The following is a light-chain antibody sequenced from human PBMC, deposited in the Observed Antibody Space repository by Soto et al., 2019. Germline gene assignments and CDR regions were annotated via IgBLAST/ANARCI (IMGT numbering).Light chain of an antibody. Sequence: EVVLTQSPGTLSLSPGERATLSCRASQSVSSSYLAWYQQKPGQAPRLLIYGASSRATGIPDRFSGSGSGTDFTLTISSLEPEDFSVYYCHHYETFGQGTKVEVK. J-gene: IGKJ1*01. V-gene: IGKV3-20*01. CDR3: HHYET. CDR1: QSVSSSY. CDR2: GAS.